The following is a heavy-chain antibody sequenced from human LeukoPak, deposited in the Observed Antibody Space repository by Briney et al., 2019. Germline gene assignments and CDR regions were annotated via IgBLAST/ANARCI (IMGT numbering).Heavy chain of an antibody. CDR2: IRSSGSTI. Sequence: GGSLRPSCAASGFTFSDYYMNWVRQAPGKGLESVSYIRSSGSTIYYADSVKGRFTISRDNAQNSLYLQMNSLRAEDTAVYYCAREGGSNRFDPWGQGTLVTVSS. CDR3: AREGGSNRFDP. V-gene: IGHV3-11*04. CDR1: GFTFSDYY. J-gene: IGHJ5*02. D-gene: IGHD1-26*01.